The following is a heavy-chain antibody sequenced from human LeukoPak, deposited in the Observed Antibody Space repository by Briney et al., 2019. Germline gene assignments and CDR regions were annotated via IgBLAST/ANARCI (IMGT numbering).Heavy chain of an antibody. CDR3: ARGVSHYDILTDLDY. V-gene: IGHV1-18*04. CDR1: GYTFTSYG. CDR2: ISAYNGNT. J-gene: IGHJ4*02. D-gene: IGHD3-9*01. Sequence: ASVKVSCKASGYTFTSYGISWVRQAPGQGLEWMGWISAYNGNTNYAQKLQGRVTMTTDTSTSTAYMELRSLRSDDTAVYYCARGVSHYDILTDLDYWGQGNAITVSA.